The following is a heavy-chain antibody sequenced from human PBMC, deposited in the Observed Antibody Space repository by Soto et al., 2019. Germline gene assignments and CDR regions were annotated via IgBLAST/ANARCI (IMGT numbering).Heavy chain of an antibody. V-gene: IGHV1-2*04. Sequence: QVQLVQSGAEVKKPGASVKVSCKASGYTFTGYYMHWVRQAPGQGLEWMGWINPNSGGTNYAQKFQGWVTMTRDTSISTAYMELSRLGSDDTAVYYYATDYFDSSGYLWGAFDIWGQGTMGTVSS. J-gene: IGHJ3*02. CDR3: ATDYFDSSGYLWGAFDI. D-gene: IGHD3-22*01. CDR2: INPNSGGT. CDR1: GYTFTGYY.